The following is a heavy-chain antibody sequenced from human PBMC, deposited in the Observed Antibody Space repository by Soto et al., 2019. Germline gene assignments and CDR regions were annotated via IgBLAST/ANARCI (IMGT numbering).Heavy chain of an antibody. D-gene: IGHD3-3*01. Sequence: QVQLVQSGAEVKKPGASVKVSCKASGYTFTSYGISWVRQAPGQGLEWMGWISAYNGNTNYAQKLQGRVTMTRDTSTGTDYMELRSLRSDDTAVYDCARTLPMTIFGVFSPNHVDYWGQGTLVTVSS. CDR3: ARTLPMTIFGVFSPNHVDY. CDR2: ISAYNGNT. V-gene: IGHV1-18*01. CDR1: GYTFTSYG. J-gene: IGHJ4*02.